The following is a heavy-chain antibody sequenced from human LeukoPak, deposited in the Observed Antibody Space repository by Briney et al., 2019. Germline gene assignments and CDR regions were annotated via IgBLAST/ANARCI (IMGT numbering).Heavy chain of an antibody. Sequence: GGSLRLSCAASGFTFSSYAMSWVRQAPGKGLEWVSAISGSGGSTYYADSVKGRFTISRDNSKNTLYLQMNSLRAEDTAVYYCARRVEMATIRYLDYWGQGTLVTVSS. J-gene: IGHJ4*02. CDR1: GFTFSSYA. D-gene: IGHD5-24*01. CDR3: ARRVEMATIRYLDY. CDR2: ISGSGGST. V-gene: IGHV3-23*01.